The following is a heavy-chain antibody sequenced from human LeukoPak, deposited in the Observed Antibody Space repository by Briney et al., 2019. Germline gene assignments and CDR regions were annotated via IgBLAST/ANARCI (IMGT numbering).Heavy chain of an antibody. CDR3: AKDREVRYGAYDLGDF. CDR2: ISGSGGST. V-gene: IGHV3-23*01. Sequence: PGGSLRLSCAASGLTFSSYGMSWVRQAPGKGLEWVSGISGSGGSTYYADSVKGRSTISRDNSKNTLYLQMNSLRAEDTAVYYCAKDREVRYGAYDLGDFWGQGTLVTVSS. CDR1: GLTFSSYG. D-gene: IGHD4-17*01. J-gene: IGHJ4*02.